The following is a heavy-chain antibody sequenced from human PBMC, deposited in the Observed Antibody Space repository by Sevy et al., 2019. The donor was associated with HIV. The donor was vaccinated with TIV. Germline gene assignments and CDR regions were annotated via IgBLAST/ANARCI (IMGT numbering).Heavy chain of an antibody. V-gene: IGHV1-46*01. CDR1: GYTFTSYY. D-gene: IGHD4-4*01. CDR2: INPSGGST. Sequence: ASVKVSCKASGYTFTSYYMHWVRQAPGQGLEWMGIINPSGGSTSYAKKFQGRVTMTRDTSTSTVYMELSSLRPKDTAVYYCARDHMTTVTEHWFDPWGQGTLVTVSS. CDR3: ARDHMTTVTEHWFDP. J-gene: IGHJ5*02.